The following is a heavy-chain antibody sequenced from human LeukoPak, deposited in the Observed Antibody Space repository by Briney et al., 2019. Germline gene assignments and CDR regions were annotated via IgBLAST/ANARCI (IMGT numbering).Heavy chain of an antibody. CDR1: GFTFSSYA. Sequence: GGSLRLSCAASGFTFSSYAMSWVRQAPGKGLEWVSAISGSGGSTYYADSVKGRFTISRDNSKNTLYLEMNSLSAEDTAVYYCAKDPAEDYYDSSGSYYWGQGTLVTVSS. CDR2: ISGSGGST. CDR3: AKDPAEDYYDSSGSYY. J-gene: IGHJ4*02. D-gene: IGHD3-22*01. V-gene: IGHV3-23*01.